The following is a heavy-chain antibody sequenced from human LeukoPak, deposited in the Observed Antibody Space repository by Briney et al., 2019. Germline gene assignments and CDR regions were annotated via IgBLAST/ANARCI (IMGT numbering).Heavy chain of an antibody. CDR3: ARGESGGGSSLNDAFDI. J-gene: IGHJ3*02. D-gene: IGHD6-19*01. V-gene: IGHV4-59*01. Sequence: SETLSLTCTVSGGSISSYYWSWIRQPPGKGLEWIGYIYYSGSTNYNPSLKSRVTISVDTSKNQLSLKLSSVTAADTAVYYCARGESGGGSSLNDAFDIWGQGTMVTVFS. CDR2: IYYSGST. CDR1: GGSISSYY.